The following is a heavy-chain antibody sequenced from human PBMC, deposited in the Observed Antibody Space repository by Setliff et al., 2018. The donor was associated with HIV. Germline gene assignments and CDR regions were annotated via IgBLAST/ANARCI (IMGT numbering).Heavy chain of an antibody. J-gene: IGHJ4*02. CDR3: TTSWRTDGYTFGPRKYYFDY. CDR1: GFKFVDYG. Sequence: PGESLKISCAASGFKFVDYGMSCVRQAHGKGLEWVGLIRSKGYGGTTDYAASVKGRFTISRDDSKSFAYLQMNSLKTEDTAVYYCTTSWRTDGYTFGPRKYYFDYWGQGTPVTVSS. V-gene: IGHV3-49*04. D-gene: IGHD5-18*01. CDR2: IRSKGYGGTT.